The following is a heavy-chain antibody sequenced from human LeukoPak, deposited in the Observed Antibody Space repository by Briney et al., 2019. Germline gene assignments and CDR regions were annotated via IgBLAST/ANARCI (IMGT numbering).Heavy chain of an antibody. CDR2: ISSSGRTI. CDR1: GFTFRSYS. D-gene: IGHD5-18*01. Sequence: PGGSLRLSCAASGFTFRSYSMIWVRQAPGKGLEWVSYISSSGRTIYYADSVKGRFTISRDNAKNSLFLQMNSLRAEDTAVYYCTRPQPYDYWGQGTLVTVSS. CDR3: TRPQPYDY. V-gene: IGHV3-48*01. J-gene: IGHJ4*02.